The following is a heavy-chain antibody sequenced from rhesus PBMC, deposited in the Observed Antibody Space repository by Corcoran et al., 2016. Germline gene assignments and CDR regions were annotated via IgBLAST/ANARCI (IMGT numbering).Heavy chain of an antibody. J-gene: IGHJ4*01. CDR2: IYSSSGNT. CDR3: ARYTVTTFYYFDD. V-gene: IGHV4S12*01. D-gene: IGHD4-23*01. CDR1: GCFISGGYSY. Sequence: QVQLQESGPGLVKPLEPLSLTCTVSGCFISGGYSYLTWFRQPPGKGMEWIGGIYSSSGNTYYNPSLKSRVTISKDTSKNQFSLKLSSVTAADTAVYYCARYTVTTFYYFDDWGQGVLVTVSS.